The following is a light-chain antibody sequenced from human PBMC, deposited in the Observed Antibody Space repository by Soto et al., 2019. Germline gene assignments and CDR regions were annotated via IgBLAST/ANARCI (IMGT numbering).Light chain of an antibody. V-gene: IGKV1-12*01. J-gene: IGKJ4*01. CDR1: QGINNW. Sequence: DIQMTQSPSSVSASVGDTVSITCRASQGINNWLAWYQQKPGKAPQVLIYAASSLQSGVPSRFSDSGFGTDFTLTITSLQPEDFATYFCQQANNFPLTFGGGTKIEIK. CDR2: AAS. CDR3: QQANNFPLT.